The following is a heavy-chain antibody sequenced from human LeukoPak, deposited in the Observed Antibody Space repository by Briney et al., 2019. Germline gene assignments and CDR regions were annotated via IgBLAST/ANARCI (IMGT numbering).Heavy chain of an antibody. D-gene: IGHD5-18*01. Sequence: ASVKVSCKASGYTFTSYGISWVRQAPGEGLEWMGWITTYKGNMAYAPKFQGRVTITADKSTSTAYMELSSLRSEDTAVYYCARLVDTAMPHYYYGMDVWGQGTTVTVSS. V-gene: IGHV1-18*01. J-gene: IGHJ6*02. CDR1: GYTFTSYG. CDR3: ARLVDTAMPHYYYGMDV. CDR2: ITTYKGNM.